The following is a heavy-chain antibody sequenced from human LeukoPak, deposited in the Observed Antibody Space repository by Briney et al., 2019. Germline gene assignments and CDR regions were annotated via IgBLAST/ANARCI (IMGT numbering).Heavy chain of an antibody. CDR3: ARDSTPILRFLEWLASFGY. J-gene: IGHJ4*02. D-gene: IGHD3-3*01. V-gene: IGHV1-2*02. CDR1: GYTFTGYY. Sequence: ASVKVSCKASGYTFTGYYMHWVRQAPGQGLEWMGWINPNSGGTNYAQKFQGRVTMTRDTSISTAYMELRRLRSDDTAVYYCARDSTPILRFLEWLASFGYWGQGTLVTVSS. CDR2: INPNSGGT.